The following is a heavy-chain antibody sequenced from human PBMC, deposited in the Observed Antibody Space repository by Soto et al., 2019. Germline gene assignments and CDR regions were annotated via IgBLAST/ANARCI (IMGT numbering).Heavy chain of an antibody. Sequence: GGSLRLSCAASGFIFTNYAMNWVRQAPGKGLEWVSSISGGGVRTYYADSVKGRFTISRDNSKSTLYLQMNSLRAEDTAVFYCAKDRDDYGDPETFDLWGQGTMVTVSS. CDR3: AKDRDDYGDPETFDL. CDR1: GFIFTNYA. CDR2: ISGGGVRT. V-gene: IGHV3-23*01. D-gene: IGHD4-17*01. J-gene: IGHJ3*01.